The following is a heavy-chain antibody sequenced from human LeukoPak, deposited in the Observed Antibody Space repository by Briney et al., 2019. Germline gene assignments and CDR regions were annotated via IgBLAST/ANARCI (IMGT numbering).Heavy chain of an antibody. CDR3: ARGPIQLWIHNAMDV. D-gene: IGHD5-18*01. J-gene: IGHJ6*02. CDR2: IRSKAYRGTT. Sequence: GGSLRLSCRGYGFTFGDHAMSWVRQAPGKGLEGVGFIRSKAYRGTTEYAASVKGRFTISRDDSTSIAYLQMNSLRIEDTAVYYCARGPIQLWIHNAMDVWGQGTTVTVSS. CDR1: GFTFGDHA. V-gene: IGHV3-49*04.